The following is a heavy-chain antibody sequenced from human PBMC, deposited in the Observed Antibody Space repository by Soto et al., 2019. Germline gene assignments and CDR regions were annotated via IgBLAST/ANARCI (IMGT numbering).Heavy chain of an antibody. CDR1: GDSISRYY. Sequence: SETLSLTCTVSGDSISRYYWRLIRQPPGKRLEWIGYIYYSGSTNYNPSLKSRVTISVDTPKNQFSLKLTSVTAADTAVYYCARGVATIGPWGQGTLVTVSS. J-gene: IGHJ5*02. D-gene: IGHD5-12*01. V-gene: IGHV4-59*01. CDR2: IYYSGST. CDR3: ARGVATIGP.